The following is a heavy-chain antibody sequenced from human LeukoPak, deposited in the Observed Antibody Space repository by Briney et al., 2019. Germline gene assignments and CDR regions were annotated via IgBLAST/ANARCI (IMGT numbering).Heavy chain of an antibody. Sequence: PGGSLRLSCTASGFTFGDYAMSWVRQAPGKGLEWVGFIRSKAYGGTTEYAASVKGRFTISRDDSKSIAYLQMNSLKTEDTAVYYCARSQVGRYYYDSSGYYYIHYWGQGTLVTVSS. D-gene: IGHD3-22*01. CDR3: ARSQVGRYYYDSSGYYYIHY. CDR2: IRSKAYGGTT. J-gene: IGHJ4*02. CDR1: GFTFGDYA. V-gene: IGHV3-49*04.